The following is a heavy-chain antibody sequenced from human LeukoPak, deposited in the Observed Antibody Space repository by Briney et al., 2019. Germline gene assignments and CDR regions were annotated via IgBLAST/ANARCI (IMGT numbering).Heavy chain of an antibody. CDR3: ARESYYGVDLGWFDP. CDR2: ISSSSSTI. CDR1: GFTFSDYY. D-gene: IGHD4-17*01. V-gene: IGHV3-11*04. Sequence: QPGGSLRLSCAASGFTFSDYYMSWIRQAPGKGLEWVSYISSSSSTIYYADSVRGRFTISRDNAKNSLYLQMNSLRAEDTAVYYCARESYYGVDLGWFDPWGQGTLVTVSS. J-gene: IGHJ5*02.